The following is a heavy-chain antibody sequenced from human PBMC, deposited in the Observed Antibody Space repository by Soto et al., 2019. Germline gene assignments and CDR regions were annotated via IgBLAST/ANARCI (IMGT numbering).Heavy chain of an antibody. CDR2: ISGSGGST. D-gene: IGHD6-13*01. V-gene: IGHV3-23*01. Sequence: PGGSLRLSCAASGFTFSSYAMSWIRQAPGKGLEWVSAISGSGGSTYYADSVKGRFTISRDNSKNTLYLQMNSLRAEDTVVYYFSKGGLYSSPWYIFDYWGQGLLVTLSS. CDR1: GFTFSSYA. J-gene: IGHJ4*02. CDR3: SKGGLYSSPWYIFDY.